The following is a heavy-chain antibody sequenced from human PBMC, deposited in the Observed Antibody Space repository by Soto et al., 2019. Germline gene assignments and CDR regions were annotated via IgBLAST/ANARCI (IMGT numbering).Heavy chain of an antibody. D-gene: IGHD4-17*01. Sequence: LKISCKGSGYSFTSYWISWVRQMPGKGLEWMGRIDPSDSYTNYSPSFQGHVTISADKSISTAYLQWSSLKASDTAMYYCARHPTGDTPYDYWGQGTQVTVSS. CDR2: IDPSDSYT. CDR1: GYSFTSYW. V-gene: IGHV5-10-1*01. CDR3: ARHPTGDTPYDY. J-gene: IGHJ4*02.